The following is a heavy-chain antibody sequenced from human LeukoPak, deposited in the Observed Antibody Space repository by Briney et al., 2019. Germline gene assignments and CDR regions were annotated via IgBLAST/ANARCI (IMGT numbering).Heavy chain of an antibody. D-gene: IGHD3-22*01. J-gene: IGHJ4*02. V-gene: IGHV4-59*08. Sequence: SVTLSLTCTVSGGSISTYYWSWIRQPPGKGLEWIGYIRYSGSANYNPSLRSRVTISIDTSKNQFSLKLSSVTAADTAVYHCARLVYDSRGYYFDYWGQGTLVTVSS. CDR2: IRYSGSA. CDR3: ARLVYDSRGYYFDY. CDR1: GGSISTYY.